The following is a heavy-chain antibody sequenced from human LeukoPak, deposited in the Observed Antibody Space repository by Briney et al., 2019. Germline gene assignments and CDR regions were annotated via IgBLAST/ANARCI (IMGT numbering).Heavy chain of an antibody. Sequence: SVKVSCKASGGTFSSYAISWVRQAPGQGLEWMGRIIPILGIANYAQKFQGRVTFTADKSTSTACMELSSLRSEDTAVYYCARRPISSSLNLLDYWGQGTLVTVSS. CDR3: ARRPISSSLNLLDY. CDR2: IIPILGIA. D-gene: IGHD6-13*01. CDR1: GGTFSSYA. V-gene: IGHV1-69*04. J-gene: IGHJ4*02.